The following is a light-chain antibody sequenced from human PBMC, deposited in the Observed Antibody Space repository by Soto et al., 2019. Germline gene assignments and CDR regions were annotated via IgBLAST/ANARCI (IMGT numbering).Light chain of an antibody. Sequence: QSVLTQPPSVSGAPGQRVTISCTGSSSNIGAGYDVHWYQQRPGTAPKLLIFGNINRPSGVPDRFSGSKSGTSASLAITGLQAEDEADYHCQTYDSSLRGVFGGGTKLTVL. V-gene: IGLV1-40*01. J-gene: IGLJ3*02. CDR1: SSNIGAGYD. CDR2: GNI. CDR3: QTYDSSLRGV.